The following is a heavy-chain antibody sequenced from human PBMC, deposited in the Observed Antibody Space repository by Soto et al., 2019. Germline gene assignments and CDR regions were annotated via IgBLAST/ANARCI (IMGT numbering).Heavy chain of an antibody. CDR3: ARDRYYYDSSGYGIGY. D-gene: IGHD3-22*01. CDR2: ISYDGSNK. CDR1: GFTFSSYA. Sequence: QVQLVESGGGVVQPGRSLRLSCAASGFTFSSYAMHWVRQAPGKGLEWVAVISYDGSNKYYADSVKGRFTISRDNSKNTLYLQMNSLRTEDTAVYYCARDRYYYDSSGYGIGYWGQGTLATVSS. J-gene: IGHJ4*02. V-gene: IGHV3-30-3*01.